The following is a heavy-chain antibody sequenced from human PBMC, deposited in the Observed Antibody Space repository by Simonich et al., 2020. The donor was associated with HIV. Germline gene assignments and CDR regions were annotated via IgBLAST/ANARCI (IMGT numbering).Heavy chain of an antibody. CDR1: GFTFSSYD. CDR3: ARGPTGLEPDY. J-gene: IGHJ4*02. CDR2: MGTAGDT. D-gene: IGHD1-1*01. Sequence: EVQLVESGGGLVQPGGSLRLSCTASGFTFSSYDMHWVRQATGKGLGWGSSMGTAGDTYYPGSVKGRFTISRENAKNSLYLQMNSLRAGDTAVYYCARGPTGLEPDYWGQGTLVTVSS. V-gene: IGHV3-13*01.